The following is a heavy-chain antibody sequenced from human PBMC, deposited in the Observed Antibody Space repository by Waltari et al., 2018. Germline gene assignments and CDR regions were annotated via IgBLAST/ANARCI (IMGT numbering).Heavy chain of an antibody. Sequence: QVQLQQWGGGLLRPSETLSLICAVYGGSFSGYYWSWIRQPPGKGLEWIGEINHSGSTNDNPSLKSRVTISVDTSKKQFSLKLTSVTAADTAIYYCARGRGFDPWGQGTLVTVSS. CDR3: ARGRGFDP. CDR2: INHSGST. J-gene: IGHJ5*02. CDR1: GGSFSGYY. V-gene: IGHV4-34*01.